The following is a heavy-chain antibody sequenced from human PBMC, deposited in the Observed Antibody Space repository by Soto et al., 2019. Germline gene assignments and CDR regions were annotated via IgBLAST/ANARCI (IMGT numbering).Heavy chain of an antibody. CDR2: IYSNNHQ. D-gene: IGHD2-21*02. V-gene: IGHV2-5*01. CDR3: AHRRLVGTVTDGVDF. Sequence: QITLRESGPTLVQPTQPLTLTGTFSGFSLTTPGEGVGWIRQPPGKALERVAVIYSNNHQRVTPSLETRVGITTDTSKRQVVLTITNLEPADTATYLCAHRRLVGTVTDGVDFWGQGLLVTVTS. J-gene: IGHJ4*02. CDR1: GFSLTTPGEG.